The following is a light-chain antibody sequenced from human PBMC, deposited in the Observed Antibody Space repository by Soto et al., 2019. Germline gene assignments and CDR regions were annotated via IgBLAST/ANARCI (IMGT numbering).Light chain of an antibody. Sequence: DIQMTQSPSSLSASVGDRVTITCRASQSISSYFNWYQQKPGKAPKLLIYAASSLQSGVPSRFSGSGSGTDFTLTISSLQPEDFATYYFQQSYSSPLTFGGGTKVEIK. CDR2: AAS. CDR1: QSISSY. V-gene: IGKV1-39*01. CDR3: QQSYSSPLT. J-gene: IGKJ4*01.